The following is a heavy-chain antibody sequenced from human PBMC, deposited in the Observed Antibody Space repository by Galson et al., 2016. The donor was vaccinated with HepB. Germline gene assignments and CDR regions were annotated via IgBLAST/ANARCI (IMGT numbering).Heavy chain of an antibody. CDR2: ISSGSTTI. V-gene: IGHV3-48*04. Sequence: SLRLSYAASGFTFSSFGMNWVRQAPGKGLEWLSYISSGSTTIYYADSVKGRSTISRDNAKNSLYLQMNSLRAEDTAMYYCARALGRWSHTFFYNYYGMDVWGQETTVTVSS. CDR1: GFTFSSFG. D-gene: IGHD2/OR15-2a*01. J-gene: IGHJ6*02. CDR3: ARALGRWSHTFFYNYYGMDV.